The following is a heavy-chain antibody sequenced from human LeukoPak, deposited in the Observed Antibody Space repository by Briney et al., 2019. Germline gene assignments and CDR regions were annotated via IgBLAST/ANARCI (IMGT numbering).Heavy chain of an antibody. D-gene: IGHD4-17*01. V-gene: IGHV4-39*02. J-gene: IGHJ4*02. CDR1: GGSISSSSYY. CDR3: ARDLVSGDDYGDYVPYFDY. CDR2: IYYSGST. Sequence: SETLSLTCTVSGGSISSSSYYWGWIRQPPGKGLEWIGSIYYSGSTYYNPSLKSRVTISVDTSKNQFSLKLSSVTAADTAVYYCARDLVSGDDYGDYVPYFDYWGQGTLVTVSS.